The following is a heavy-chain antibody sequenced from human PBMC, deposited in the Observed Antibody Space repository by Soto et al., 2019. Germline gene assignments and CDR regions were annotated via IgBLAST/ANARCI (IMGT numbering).Heavy chain of an antibody. J-gene: IGHJ5*01. CDR1: GYTFATYD. V-gene: IGHV1-8*01. Sequence: QVQLVQSGGEVKTPGASVKVSCKASGYTFATYDINWLRQAPGQGLEWMGWMNPNSGNTGYAQKFQGRLTMTRDTALSVAHMELSSLRNEDTAVYYCARSDGYNFNWLDSWGQGTLVTVS. CDR2: MNPNSGNT. CDR3: ARSDGYNFNWLDS. D-gene: IGHD2-21*01.